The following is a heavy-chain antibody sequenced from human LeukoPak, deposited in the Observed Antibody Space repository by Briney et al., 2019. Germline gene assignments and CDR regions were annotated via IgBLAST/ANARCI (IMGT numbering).Heavy chain of an antibody. CDR1: GGSISSGSYY. CDR3: AREDC. V-gene: IGHV4-61*02. Sequence: SQTLSLTCTVSGGSISSGSYYWSWIRQPAGKGLEWIGRIYTSGSTNYNPSLKSRVTISVDTSKNRFSLKLSSVTAADTAVYYCAREDCWGQGTLVTVSS. CDR2: IYTSGST. J-gene: IGHJ4*02.